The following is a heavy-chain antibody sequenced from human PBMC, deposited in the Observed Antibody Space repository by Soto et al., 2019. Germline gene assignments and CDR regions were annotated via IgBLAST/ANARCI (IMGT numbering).Heavy chain of an antibody. CDR3: ARDAGGWFDP. V-gene: IGHV4-30-2*01. Sequence: QLQLQESGSGLVKPSQTLSLTCGVSGGSISSGGYSWSWIRRPPGKDLEWIGYIYHSGSTYYNPSLKSRVTISIDRSKNQSSLNLSSVIAADTAVYYCARDAGGWFDPWGQGNLVTVSS. J-gene: IGHJ5*02. D-gene: IGHD3-10*01. CDR2: IYHSGST. CDR1: GGSISSGGYS.